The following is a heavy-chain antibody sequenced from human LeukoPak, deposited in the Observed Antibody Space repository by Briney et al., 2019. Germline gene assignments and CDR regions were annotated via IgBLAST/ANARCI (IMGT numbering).Heavy chain of an antibody. CDR3: ARGTEPRYQLLLF. V-gene: IGHV1-69*13. Sequence: SVKVSCKASGGTFSSYAISWVRQAPGQGIEWLGGIIPIFGTANYAQKFQGRVTITADESTSTAYMELSSLRSEDTAVYYCARGTEPRYQLLLFWGQGTLVTVSS. J-gene: IGHJ4*02. CDR1: GGTFSSYA. CDR2: IIPIFGTA. D-gene: IGHD2-2*01.